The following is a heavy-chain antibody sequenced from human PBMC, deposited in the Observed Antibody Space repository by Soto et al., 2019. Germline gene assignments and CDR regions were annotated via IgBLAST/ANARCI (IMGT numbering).Heavy chain of an antibody. Sequence: VQLVESGGGLVKPGGSLRLSCAASGFTFSDYSINWVRQAPGKGLAWVSYISSGGSYINYADSVRGRCTISRDNAKSSLYMHMSSLRAEDTAVYFCARQGWWTSGSCNRAFDLCGQGTKVTVSA. D-gene: IGHD3-22*01. CDR2: ISSGGSYI. J-gene: IGHJ3*01. V-gene: IGHV3-21*06. CDR1: GFTFSDYS. CDR3: ARQGWWTSGSCNRAFDL.